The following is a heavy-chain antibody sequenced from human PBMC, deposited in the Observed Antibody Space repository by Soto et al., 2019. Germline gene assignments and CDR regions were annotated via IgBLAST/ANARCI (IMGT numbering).Heavy chain of an antibody. D-gene: IGHD5-18*01. CDR2: IYYSGTT. V-gene: IGHV4-59*08. CDR1: GGSINNYY. J-gene: IGHJ4*02. CDR3: ARHRYSYGSYYFDY. Sequence: TLSLTCSVSGGSINNYYWSWIRQPPGKGLEWIGYIYYSGTTNYNPSLKSRVTISVDTSKNQFSLKLGSVTAADTAVYYCARHRYSYGSYYFDYWGQGTLVTVSS.